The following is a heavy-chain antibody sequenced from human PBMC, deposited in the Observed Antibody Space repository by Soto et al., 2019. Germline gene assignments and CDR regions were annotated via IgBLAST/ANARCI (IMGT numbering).Heavy chain of an antibody. D-gene: IGHD3-3*01. CDR2: IIPIFGTA. V-gene: IGHV1-69*06. J-gene: IGHJ5*02. Sequence: SVKVSCKASGGTFSSYAISWVRQAPGQGLEWMGGIIPIFGTANYAQKFQGRVTITADKSTSTAYMELSSLRSEDTAVYYCARRQYDFWSGYYTANWFDPWGQGTLVTVSS. CDR3: ARRQYDFWSGYYTANWFDP. CDR1: GGTFSSYA.